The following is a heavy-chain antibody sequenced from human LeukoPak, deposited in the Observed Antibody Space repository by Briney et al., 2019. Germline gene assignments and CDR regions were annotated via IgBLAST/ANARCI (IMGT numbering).Heavy chain of an antibody. D-gene: IGHD2-2*01. J-gene: IGHJ5*02. CDR1: GFTFSSYW. V-gene: IGHV3-7*01. Sequence: GGSLGLSCAASGFTFSSYWMSWVRQAPGKGLEWVAHIKQDGSEKYYVDSVKGRFTISRDNAKNSLYLQMNSLRAEDTAVYYCAREGIVVVPAAMRLLVYNWFDPWGQGILDTVSS. CDR3: AREGIVVVPAAMRLLVYNWFDP. CDR2: IKQDGSEK.